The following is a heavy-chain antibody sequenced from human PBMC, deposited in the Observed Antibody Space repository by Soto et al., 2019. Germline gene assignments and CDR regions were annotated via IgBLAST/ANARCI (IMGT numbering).Heavy chain of an antibody. Sequence: SVKVSCKASGYTFTGYYMHWVRQAPGQGLEWMGWINPNSGGTNYAQKFQGRVTMTRDTSISTAYMELSRLRSDDTAVYYCARATSYDFWSGYYSNRTSYWGQGTLVTVSS. V-gene: IGHV1-2*02. CDR3: ARATSYDFWSGYYSNRTSY. J-gene: IGHJ4*02. CDR1: GYTFTGYY. D-gene: IGHD3-3*01. CDR2: INPNSGGT.